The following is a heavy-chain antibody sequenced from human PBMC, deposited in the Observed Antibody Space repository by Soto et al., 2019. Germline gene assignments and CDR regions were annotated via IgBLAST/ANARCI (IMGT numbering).Heavy chain of an antibody. V-gene: IGHV4-31*03. CDR2: IYDSGST. J-gene: IGHJ4*02. CDR3: ASWGTYYDSSGYSHPLDY. Sequence: SETLSLTCTVSGGSISSGGYYWSCIRQHPGKGLEWIGYIYDSGSTDYNPSLKSRVTISVDTSKNQFSLKLNSVTAADTAIYFCASWGTYYDSSGYSHPLDYWGQGTLVTVSS. D-gene: IGHD3-22*01. CDR1: GGSISSGGYY.